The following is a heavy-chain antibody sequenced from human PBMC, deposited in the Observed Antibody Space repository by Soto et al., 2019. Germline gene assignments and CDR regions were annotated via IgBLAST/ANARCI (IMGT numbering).Heavy chain of an antibody. CDR2: ISSNGGST. D-gene: IGHD6-19*01. V-gene: IGHV3-64D*06. CDR1: GFTFSSYA. J-gene: IGHJ4*02. CDR3: VKDQISGRRYIDY. Sequence: VGSLRLSCSASGFTFSSYAMHWVRQAPGKGLEYVSAISSNGGSTYYADSVKGRFTISRDNSKNTLYLQMSSLRAEDTAVYYCVKDQISGRRYIDYWGQGTLVTVSS.